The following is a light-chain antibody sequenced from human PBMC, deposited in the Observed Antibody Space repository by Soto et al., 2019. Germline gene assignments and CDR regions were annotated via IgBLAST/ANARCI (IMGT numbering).Light chain of an antibody. CDR3: QHYNSYSEA. Sequence: DIQMTQSPSTLSGSVGDRVTITCRASQTISSWLAWYQQKPGKAPKLLIYKASTLKSGVPSRFSGSGSGTEFTLKISSLQTDDFATYYCQHYNSYSEAFGQGTKVDIK. CDR1: QTISSW. CDR2: KAS. V-gene: IGKV1-5*03. J-gene: IGKJ1*01.